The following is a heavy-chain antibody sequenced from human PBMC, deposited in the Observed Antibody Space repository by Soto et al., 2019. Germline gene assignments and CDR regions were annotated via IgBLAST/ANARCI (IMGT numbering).Heavy chain of an antibody. CDR2: INQDGSEK. D-gene: IGHD3-22*01. Sequence: PGGSLRLSCAASGFIVSSSHMIWVRQAPGKGLEWVANINQDGSEKYYVDSVRGRFTISRDNAKNSLYLQMNSLRAEDTALYYCARDHRDSTYYDLDYWGQGS. CDR3: ARDHRDSTYYDLDY. CDR1: GFIVSSSH. V-gene: IGHV3-7*01. J-gene: IGHJ4*02.